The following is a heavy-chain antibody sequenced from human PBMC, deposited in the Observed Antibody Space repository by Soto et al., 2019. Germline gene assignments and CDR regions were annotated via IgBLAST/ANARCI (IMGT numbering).Heavy chain of an antibody. J-gene: IGHJ4*02. V-gene: IGHV3-33*01. CDR3: VSEVGLRSFDS. Sequence: QVQLVESGGGVVQPGRSLRLSCAASGFTYSAYGMHWVRQSPGKGLEWVAVVWFDGSHQYYGASVKGRFTISRDNSRDTVHLQINRLRVDDTALYYFVSEVGLRSFDSWGQGTLVTFSP. CDR1: GFTYSAYG. D-gene: IGHD3-9*01. CDR2: VWFDGSHQ.